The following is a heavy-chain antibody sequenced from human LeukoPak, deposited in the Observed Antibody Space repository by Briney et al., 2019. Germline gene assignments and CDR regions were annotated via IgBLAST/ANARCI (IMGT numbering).Heavy chain of an antibody. V-gene: IGHV4-38-2*02. J-gene: IGHJ4*02. CDR1: GDSIIGYY. CDR2: IYYTGNT. CDR3: ARDIDYGDTQDY. Sequence: SETLSLTCSVSGDSIIGYYWGWIRQPPGKGLEWIGNIYYTGNTYYNSPLKSRVTISLDTSKNQFSLKLSSVTAADTAVYYCARDIDYGDTQDYWGQGTLVTVSS. D-gene: IGHD4-17*01.